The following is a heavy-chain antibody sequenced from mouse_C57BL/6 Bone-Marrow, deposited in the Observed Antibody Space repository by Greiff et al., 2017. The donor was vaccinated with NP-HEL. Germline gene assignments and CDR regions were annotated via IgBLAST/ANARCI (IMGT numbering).Heavy chain of an antibody. CDR3: ARSHYGNLYYYAMDY. CDR1: GYTFTSYW. Sequence: VQLVESGAELVKPGASVKLSCKASGYTFTSYWMHWVKQRPGRGLEWIGRIDPNSGGTKYNEKFKSKATLTVDKPSSTAYMQLSSLTSEDSAVYYCARSHYGNLYYYAMDYWGQGTSVTVSS. CDR2: IDPNSGGT. J-gene: IGHJ4*01. D-gene: IGHD2-1*01. V-gene: IGHV1-72*01.